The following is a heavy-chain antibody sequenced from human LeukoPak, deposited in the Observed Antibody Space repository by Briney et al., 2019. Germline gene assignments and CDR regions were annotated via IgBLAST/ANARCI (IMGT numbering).Heavy chain of an antibody. V-gene: IGHV1-8*02. J-gene: IGHJ4*02. D-gene: IGHD3-16*02. Sequence: ASVKVSCKASGYTFTGYYMHWVRQAPGQGLEWMGRINPNSGNTGYAQKFQGRVTMTRNTSISTAYMELSGLRSEDTAVYYCARGATGHYDYVWGSYRYYYFDYWGQGTLVTVSS. CDR3: ARGATGHYDYVWGSYRYYYFDY. CDR1: GYTFTGYY. CDR2: INPNSGNT.